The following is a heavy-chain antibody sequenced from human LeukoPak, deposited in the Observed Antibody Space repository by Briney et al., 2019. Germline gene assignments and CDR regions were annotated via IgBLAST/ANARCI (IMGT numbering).Heavy chain of an antibody. Sequence: ASVKVSCKASGYTFTGYYMHWVRQAPGQGLEWMGWINPNSGGTNYAQKFQGRVTMTRDTSISTAYMELSRLRSDDTAVYYCASAGYGDYLYGNYYYMDVWGKGTTVTVSS. D-gene: IGHD4-17*01. CDR1: GYTFTGYY. V-gene: IGHV1-2*02. CDR2: INPNSGGT. J-gene: IGHJ6*03. CDR3: ASAGYGDYLYGNYYYMDV.